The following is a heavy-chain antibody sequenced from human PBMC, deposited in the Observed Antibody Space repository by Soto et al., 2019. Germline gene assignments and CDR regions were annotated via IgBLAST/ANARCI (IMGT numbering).Heavy chain of an antibody. V-gene: IGHV1-46*03. Sequence: ASVKVSCKASGYTFTSYYMHWVRQAPGQGLEWMGIINPSGGSTSYAQKFQGRVTMTRDTSTSTVYMELSSLRSEDTAVYYCARDGVPYDILTGYYKFHWIDPWGQGTLVTVS. CDR2: INPSGGST. CDR1: GYTFTSYY. J-gene: IGHJ5*02. CDR3: ARDGVPYDILTGYYKFHWIDP. D-gene: IGHD3-9*01.